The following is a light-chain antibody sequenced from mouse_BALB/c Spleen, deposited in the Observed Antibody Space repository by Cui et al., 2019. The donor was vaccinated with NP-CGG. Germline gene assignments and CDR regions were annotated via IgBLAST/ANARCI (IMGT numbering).Light chain of an antibody. CDR3: ALWYSNHWV. Sequence: QSVVTQEYALTTSPGETVTLTFRSSTGALTTSNYSNCVQEKPDHLFTGLIGGTNNRVPGVPARFPGSLIGDKAALTITGAQTEDEAIYFCALWYSNHWVFGGGTKLTVL. CDR2: GTN. J-gene: IGLJ1*01. V-gene: IGLV1*01. CDR1: TGALTTSNY.